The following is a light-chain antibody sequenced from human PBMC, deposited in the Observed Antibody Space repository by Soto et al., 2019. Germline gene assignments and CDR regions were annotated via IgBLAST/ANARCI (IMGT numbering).Light chain of an antibody. CDR1: SSNIGTFS. CDR3: AAWDASLSGLV. V-gene: IGLV1-44*01. CDR2: GNN. J-gene: IGLJ2*01. Sequence: QSVLTQPPSASGTPGQRVTISCSGSSSNIGTFSVTWYQQLPGMAPKLLIYGNNQRPSGVPDRFSASKSGTSASLAISGLQSEDEAHYYCAAWDASLSGLVFSGGTKLTVL.